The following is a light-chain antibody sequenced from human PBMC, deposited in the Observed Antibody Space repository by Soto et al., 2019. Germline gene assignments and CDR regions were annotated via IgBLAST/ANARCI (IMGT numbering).Light chain of an antibody. CDR3: AAWDDSLNAVV. CDR1: TSNLGGNT. V-gene: IGLV1-44*01. CDR2: TNN. Sequence: QSVLTQPPSVSGTPGHKVSISCSGSTSNLGGNTVNWYQQLPGTAPKLLIYTNNQRPSGVPDRFSGSKFGTSASLAISDLRSEDEADFYCAAWDDSLNAVVFGGGTKLTVL. J-gene: IGLJ2*01.